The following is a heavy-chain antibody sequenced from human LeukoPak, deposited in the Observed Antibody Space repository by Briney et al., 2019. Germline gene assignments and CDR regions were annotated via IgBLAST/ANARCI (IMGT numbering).Heavy chain of an antibody. V-gene: IGHV4-39*01. CDR3: ARRASGSYSNFDY. CDR1: GGSISSRSYY. Sequence: PSETLSLTCNVYGGSISSRSYYWGWVRQPPGKGLEWIGSMHYSGSTYYNPSLKSRVTISLDTSKNQFSLKLSSVTAADTAVYYCARRASGSYSNFDYWGQGTLVTVSS. J-gene: IGHJ4*02. D-gene: IGHD3-10*01. CDR2: MHYSGST.